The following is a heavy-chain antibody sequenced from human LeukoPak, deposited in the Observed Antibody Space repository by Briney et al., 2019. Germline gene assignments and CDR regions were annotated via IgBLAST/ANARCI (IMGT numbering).Heavy chain of an antibody. CDR1: GGSISSGGYY. Sequence: TSQTLSLTCTVSGGSISSGGYYWSWIRQHPGKGLEWIGSIYYSGDTYYNPSLKSRVTISVDTSKSQFSLRLSSVTAADTAVYYCARSIRIRQDYWGQGTLVTVSS. CDR3: ARSIRIRQDY. D-gene: IGHD3-3*02. CDR2: IYYSGDT. J-gene: IGHJ4*02. V-gene: IGHV4-39*01.